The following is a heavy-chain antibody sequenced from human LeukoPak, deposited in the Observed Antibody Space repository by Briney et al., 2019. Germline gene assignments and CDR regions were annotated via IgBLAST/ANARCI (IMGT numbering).Heavy chain of an antibody. V-gene: IGHV4-34*01. CDR2: INHSGST. J-gene: IGHJ4*02. D-gene: IGHD1-26*01. CDR1: GGSFSGYY. Sequence: SSETLSLTCAVYGGSFSGYYWSWIRQPPGKGLEWIGEINHSGSTNYNPSLKSRVTISVDTSKNQFSLKLSSVTAADTAVYYCARERVVGAMSPFDYWGQGTLVTVSS. CDR3: ARERVVGAMSPFDY.